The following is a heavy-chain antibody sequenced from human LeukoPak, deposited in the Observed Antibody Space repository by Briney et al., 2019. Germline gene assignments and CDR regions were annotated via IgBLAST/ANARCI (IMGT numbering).Heavy chain of an antibody. Sequence: GGSLRLSCAASGFTFSYYWMHWVRQAPGKGLVWVSGIYSDGSSTSYADFVKGRFTISRDNTKNTLYLQMDSLGVEDTAVYYCATSSWLSAGYWGQGTLVTVSS. D-gene: IGHD3-22*01. CDR3: ATSSWLSAGY. CDR1: GFTFSYYW. J-gene: IGHJ4*02. V-gene: IGHV3-74*01. CDR2: IYSDGSST.